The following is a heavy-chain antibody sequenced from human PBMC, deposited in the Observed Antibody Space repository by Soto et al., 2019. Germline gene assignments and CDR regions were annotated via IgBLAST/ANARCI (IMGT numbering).Heavy chain of an antibody. CDR1: GITFSDHY. J-gene: IGHJ6*02. V-gene: IGHV3-11*01. D-gene: IGHD3-10*01. Sequence: QVQLVESGGGLVKPGGSLRLSCEASGITFSDHYMTWIRQAPGKGLEWISYISGTAGTIYYADSVKGRFTISRDNAKNSLFLQLTSLTAEDTGVYYCARAPYYGSGTYYYYALDVWGQGTTVTVSS. CDR3: ARAPYYGSGTYYYYALDV. CDR2: ISGTAGTI.